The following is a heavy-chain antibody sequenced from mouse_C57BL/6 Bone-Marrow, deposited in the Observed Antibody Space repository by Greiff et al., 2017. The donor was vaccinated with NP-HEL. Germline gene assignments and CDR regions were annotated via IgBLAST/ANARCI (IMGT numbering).Heavy chain of an antibody. D-gene: IGHD4-1*01. CDR2: IYWDDDK. CDR3: ARRRGELTGTPHWYFDV. Sequence: QVQLKESGPGILQSSQTLSLTCSFSGFSLSTSGMGVSWIRQPSGKGLEWLAHIYWDDDKRYNPSLKSRLTISKDTSRNQVFLKITSVDTADTATYYCARRRGELTGTPHWYFDVWGTGTTVTVSS. V-gene: IGHV8-12*01. CDR1: GFSLSTSGMG. J-gene: IGHJ1*03.